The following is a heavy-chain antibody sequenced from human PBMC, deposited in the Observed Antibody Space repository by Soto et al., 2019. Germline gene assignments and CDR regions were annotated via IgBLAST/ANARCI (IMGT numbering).Heavy chain of an antibody. V-gene: IGHV4-59*10. CDR3: ARIQGGSFDY. D-gene: IGHD1-26*01. CDR2: IYTSGST. Sequence: PSETLSLTCAVYGGSFSGYYWSWIRQPAGKGLEWIGRIYTSGSTNYNPSLKSRVTMSVDTSKNQFSVKLSSVTAADTAVYYCARIQGGSFDYWGQGTLVTVSS. J-gene: IGHJ4*02. CDR1: GGSFSGYY.